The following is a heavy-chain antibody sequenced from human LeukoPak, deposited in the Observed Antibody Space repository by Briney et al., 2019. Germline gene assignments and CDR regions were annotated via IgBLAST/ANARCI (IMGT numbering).Heavy chain of an antibody. CDR1: GGSISSSNW. J-gene: IGHJ4*02. CDR2: IHHSGNT. CDR3: ARVQYYYDIFEKYYFDY. V-gene: IGHV4-4*02. D-gene: IGHD3-22*01. Sequence: SGTLSLTCAVSGGSISSSNWWSWVRQSPGKGLEWIGEIHHSGNTNYNPSLKSRVTISVDTSKNQFSLKLSSVTAADTAVYYCARVQYYYDIFEKYYFDYWGQGTLVTVSS.